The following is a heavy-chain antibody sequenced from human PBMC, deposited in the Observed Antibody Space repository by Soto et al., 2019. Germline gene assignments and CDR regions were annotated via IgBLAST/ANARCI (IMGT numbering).Heavy chain of an antibody. J-gene: IGHJ6*02. D-gene: IGHD2-2*01. Sequence: QVQLQESDPGLVKPSETLSLTCTVSGGSVSSGSYYWSWIRQPPGKGLEWSGHIYYSGSTNYNPSLQSRVTIAVDTSKNRFSLKLSSVTAADTAVYYCGAATPYYYYYYGMDVWGQGTTVTVSS. CDR2: IYYSGST. V-gene: IGHV4-61*01. CDR3: GAATPYYYYYYGMDV. CDR1: GGSVSSGSYY.